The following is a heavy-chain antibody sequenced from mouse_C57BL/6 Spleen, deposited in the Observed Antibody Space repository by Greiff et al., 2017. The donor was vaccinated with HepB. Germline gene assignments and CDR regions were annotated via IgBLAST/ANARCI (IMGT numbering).Heavy chain of an antibody. J-gene: IGHJ3*01. CDR1: GYTFTSYW. CDR2: IDPSDSET. D-gene: IGHD3-2*02. V-gene: IGHV1-52*01. Sequence: VQLQQPGAELVRPGSSVKLSCKASGYTFTSYWMHWVKQRPIQGLEWIGNIDPSDSETHYNQKFKDKATLTVDKSSSTAYMQLSSLTSEDSAVYYCARPDSSGYPPWFAYWGQGTLVTVSA. CDR3: ARPDSSGYPPWFAY.